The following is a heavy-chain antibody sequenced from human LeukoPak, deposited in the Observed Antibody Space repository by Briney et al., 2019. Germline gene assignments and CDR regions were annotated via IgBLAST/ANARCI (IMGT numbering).Heavy chain of an antibody. CDR1: GFTFSSYA. J-gene: IGHJ4*02. CDR3: AKSSGYTSSPKTFDY. Sequence: GGSLRLSCAASGFTFSSYAMSWVRQAPGKGLEWVSVISGSDGSTHYSDSVKGRFIISRDNSKNTLYLQMNSLRAEDTAVYYCAKSSGYTSSPKTFDYWGQGTLVTASS. D-gene: IGHD6-13*01. CDR2: ISGSDGST. V-gene: IGHV3-23*01.